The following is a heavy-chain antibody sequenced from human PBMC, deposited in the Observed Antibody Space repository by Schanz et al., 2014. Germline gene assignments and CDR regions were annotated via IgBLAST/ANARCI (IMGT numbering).Heavy chain of an antibody. CDR1: GYIFGSHG. CDR3: ARDGEAAADCDY. D-gene: IGHD6-13*01. CDR2: INPSGGST. J-gene: IGHJ4*02. Sequence: QVQLVQSGAEVKKPGASVKVSCKASGYIFGSHGMTWVRQAPGQGLEWMGIINPSGGSTSYAQKFQGRVTMTRDTSTSTVYMELSSLRSEDTAVYFCARDGEAAADCDYWGQGILVTVSS. V-gene: IGHV1-46*03.